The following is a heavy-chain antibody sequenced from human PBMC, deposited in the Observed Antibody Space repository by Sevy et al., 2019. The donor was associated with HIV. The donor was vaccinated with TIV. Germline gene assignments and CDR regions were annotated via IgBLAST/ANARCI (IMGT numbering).Heavy chain of an antibody. Sequence: ASVKVSCKASGYSFTAYYIHWLRQATGQGLEWMGWMNPNSGNTGYAQKFQGRVTMTRNTSISTAYMELSSLRSEDTAVYYCARFLSTSYYYYSAMDVWGQGTTVTVSS. V-gene: IGHV1-8*02. CDR3: ARFLSTSYYYYSAMDV. CDR1: GYSFTAYY. J-gene: IGHJ6*02. CDR2: MNPNSGNT. D-gene: IGHD2-2*01.